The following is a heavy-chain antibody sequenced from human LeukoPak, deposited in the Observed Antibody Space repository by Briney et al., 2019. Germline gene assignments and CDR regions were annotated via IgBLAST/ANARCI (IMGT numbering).Heavy chain of an antibody. D-gene: IGHD5-12*01. Sequence: ASVKVSCKASGYXFTGHFIHWVRQAPGQGLEWMGPSNPNSGGTDYAQKVQGRVTMTRDTSISTAYMELSRVISDDTAVYYCAREYSRYSGTYYDYWGQGTLVTVSS. CDR2: SNPNSGGT. J-gene: IGHJ4*02. V-gene: IGHV1-2*06. CDR1: GYXFTGHF. CDR3: AREYSRYSGTYYDY.